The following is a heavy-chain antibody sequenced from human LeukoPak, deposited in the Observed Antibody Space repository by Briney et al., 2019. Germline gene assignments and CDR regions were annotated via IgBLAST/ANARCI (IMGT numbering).Heavy chain of an antibody. CDR3: AKDPSSGPTDYFDY. CDR2: ISSSGGST. D-gene: IGHD3-22*01. Sequence: GGSLRLSCAAAGFIFDNYGMSWVRQAPGKGLEWVSAISSSGGSTYYADSVKGRFTISRDNSKNTLYLQVNSLRAEDTAVYYCAKDPSSGPTDYFDYWGQGTLVTVSS. CDR1: GFIFDNYG. V-gene: IGHV3-23*01. J-gene: IGHJ4*02.